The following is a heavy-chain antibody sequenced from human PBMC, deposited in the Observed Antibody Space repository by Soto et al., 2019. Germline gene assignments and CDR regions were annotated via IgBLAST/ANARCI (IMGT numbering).Heavy chain of an antibody. CDR1: GYTFTSYG. CDR2: ISTYNGNT. D-gene: IGHD2-2*01. V-gene: IGHV1-18*01. Sequence: ASVKVSCKASGYTFTSYGISWVRQAPGQGLEWMGWISTYNGNTNYAQKLQGRVTMTTDTSTSTAYMELRSLRSDDTAVYYCARVIGYCSSTSCYANWFDPWGQGTLGTV. J-gene: IGHJ5*02. CDR3: ARVIGYCSSTSCYANWFDP.